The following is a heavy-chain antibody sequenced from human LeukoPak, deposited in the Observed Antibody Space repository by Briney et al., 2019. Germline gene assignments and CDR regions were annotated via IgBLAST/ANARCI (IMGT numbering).Heavy chain of an antibody. J-gene: IGHJ6*02. V-gene: IGHV3-30-3*01. D-gene: IGHD3-10*01. CDR3: ARGDYDLSGSYHYGMDV. CDR1: GFTFNSYT. Sequence: PGRSLRPSCAAPGFTFNSYTMHWVRQAPGKGLEWVSVMSSDGNKKFYAEYVKGRFTISRDNSENTLYLEMNSLRGEDTAVYYCARGDYDLSGSYHYGMDVWGQGTTVTVSS. CDR2: MSSDGNKK.